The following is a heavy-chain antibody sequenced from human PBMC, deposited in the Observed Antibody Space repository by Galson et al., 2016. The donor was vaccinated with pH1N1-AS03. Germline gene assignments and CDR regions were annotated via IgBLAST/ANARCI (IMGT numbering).Heavy chain of an antibody. Sequence: SVKVSCKASGYTFSNFGMSWVRQAPGQGLEWMGWISPQNDNTQYAQRLEGRVTMTTDTSTSTAYMELWSLTYDDTAVYYCARAAPFDPWGQGTLVIVSS. CDR3: ARAAPFDP. D-gene: IGHD2-15*01. CDR1: GYTFSNFG. J-gene: IGHJ5*02. V-gene: IGHV1-18*04. CDR2: ISPQNDNT.